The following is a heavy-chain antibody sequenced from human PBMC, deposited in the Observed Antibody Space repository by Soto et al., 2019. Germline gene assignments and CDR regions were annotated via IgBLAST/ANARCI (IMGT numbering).Heavy chain of an antibody. V-gene: IGHV3-7*01. D-gene: IGHD6-13*01. CDR2: IKQDGSKK. Sequence: GGSLRLSCAASGFSFSSYWMSWVRQAPGKGLEWVANIKQDGSKKNYVDSVKGRFTISRDNARSSLSLQMNSLRAEDTAIYYCAREGILAAVDDWGQGTLVTVSS. J-gene: IGHJ4*02. CDR1: GFSFSSYW. CDR3: AREGILAAVDD.